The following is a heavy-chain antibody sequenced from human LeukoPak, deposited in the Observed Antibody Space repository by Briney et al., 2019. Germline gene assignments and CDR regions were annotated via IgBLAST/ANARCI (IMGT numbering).Heavy chain of an antibody. CDR1: GFTVSSNY. J-gene: IGHJ4*02. D-gene: IGHD6-13*01. CDR3: AREHSSSLDY. Sequence: PGGSLRLSCAASGFTVSSNYMSWVRQAPGKGLEWVSVIYSGGSTYYADSVKGRFTISRDNSKNTLHLQMNSLRAEDTAVYYCAREHSSSLDYWGQGTLVTVSS. CDR2: IYSGGST. V-gene: IGHV3-53*01.